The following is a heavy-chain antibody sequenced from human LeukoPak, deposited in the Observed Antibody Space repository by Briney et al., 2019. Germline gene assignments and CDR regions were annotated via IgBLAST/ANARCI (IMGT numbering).Heavy chain of an antibody. D-gene: IGHD3-9*01. J-gene: IGHJ4*02. CDR3: AKDRGYDILTGENDY. CDR2: ISGDGGST. Sequence: GGSLRLSCAASGFTFSSYAMHWVRQAPGKGLEWVSLISGDGGSTYYADSVKGRFTISRDNSKNSLYLQMNSLRTEDTALYYCAKDRGYDILTGENDYWGQGTLVTVSS. CDR1: GFTFSSYA. V-gene: IGHV3-43*02.